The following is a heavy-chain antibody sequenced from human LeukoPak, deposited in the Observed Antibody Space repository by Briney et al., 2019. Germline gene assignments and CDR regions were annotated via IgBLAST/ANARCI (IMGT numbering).Heavy chain of an antibody. CDR1: GHTFTGYY. J-gene: IGHJ3*02. CDR3: AREYSSNNRAFDI. CDR2: INPNSGGT. Sequence: ASVKVSCKASGHTFTGYYMHWVRQAPGQGLEWMGWINPNSGGTNYAQKLQGRVTITTDTSTSTAYMELRSLRSDDTAVYYCAREYSSNNRAFDIWGQGTMVTVSS. D-gene: IGHD6-13*01. V-gene: IGHV1-2*02.